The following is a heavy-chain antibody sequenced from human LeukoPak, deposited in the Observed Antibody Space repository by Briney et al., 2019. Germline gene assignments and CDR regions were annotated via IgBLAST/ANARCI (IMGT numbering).Heavy chain of an antibody. J-gene: IGHJ4*02. D-gene: IGHD1-14*01. CDR2: IYSGGST. Sequence: GGSLRLSCAASGFTVSSNYMTWVRQAAGKGLEWVSVIYSGGSTYYADSVTGRFTISRDDSKNTLYLQMNSLRAEDTAAYYCASGLPPGIIDYWGQGTLVTVSS. CDR1: GFTVSSNY. V-gene: IGHV3-53*01. CDR3: ASGLPPGIIDY.